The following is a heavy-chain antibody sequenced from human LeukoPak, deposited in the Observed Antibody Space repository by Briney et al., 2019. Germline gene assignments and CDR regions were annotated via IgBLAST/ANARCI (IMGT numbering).Heavy chain of an antibody. D-gene: IGHD3-22*01. J-gene: IGHJ3*02. CDR1: GGSISSGGYS. CDR2: IYTSGST. V-gene: IGHV4-61*02. Sequence: SETLSLTCAVSGGSISSGGYSWSWIRQPPGKGLEWIGRIYTSGSTNYNPSLKSRVTMSVDTSKNQFSLKLSSVTAADTAVYYCAREDSSGYYHDAFDIWGQGTMVTVSS. CDR3: AREDSSGYYHDAFDI.